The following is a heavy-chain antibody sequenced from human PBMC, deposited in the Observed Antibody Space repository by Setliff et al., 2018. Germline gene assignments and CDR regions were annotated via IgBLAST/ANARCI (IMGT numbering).Heavy chain of an antibody. V-gene: IGHV4-61*02. CDR1: GGSITDENSW. D-gene: IGHD6-19*01. CDR3: AVDHVTNIAESGYGYTRIDP. CDR2: IYIRGGT. Sequence: PSETLSLTCTVSGGSITDENSWWAWIRQPAGKRPEWLGLIYIRGGTDYNPSLESRVTISLDTSRNQLSLNLTSVTAADTAVYYCAVDHVTNIAESGYGYTRIDPWGQGIPVTVSS. J-gene: IGHJ5*02.